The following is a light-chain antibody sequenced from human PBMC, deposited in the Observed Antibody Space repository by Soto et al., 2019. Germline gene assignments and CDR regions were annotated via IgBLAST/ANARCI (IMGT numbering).Light chain of an antibody. CDR1: DGPVTSGHY. Sequence: QTVVTQEPSLTVSPGGTVTLTCGSSDGPVTSGHYPYWYQQRPGQVPRTLIYNTLNRQSWAPARFSGYLVGVKAALTLSGAEPEDEADYYCLLTCSGVRVFGGGTKLNVL. V-gene: IGLV7-46*01. J-gene: IGLJ2*01. CDR2: NTL. CDR3: LLTCSGVRV.